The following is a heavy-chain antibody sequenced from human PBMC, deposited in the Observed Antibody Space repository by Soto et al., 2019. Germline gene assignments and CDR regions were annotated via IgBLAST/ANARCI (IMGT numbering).Heavy chain of an antibody. V-gene: IGHV1-3*01. CDR2: INAGNGNT. Sequence: GASVKVSCKASGYTFTDYFMNWMRQAPGQRLEWMGWINAGNGNTKYSQKLQGRVTITRDTSSSTAYMELSSLRSEDTAVYYCAASISYDSSGYYYHYFDYWGQGTLVTVSS. CDR3: AASISYDSSGYYYHYFDY. D-gene: IGHD3-22*01. CDR1: GYTFTDYF. J-gene: IGHJ4*02.